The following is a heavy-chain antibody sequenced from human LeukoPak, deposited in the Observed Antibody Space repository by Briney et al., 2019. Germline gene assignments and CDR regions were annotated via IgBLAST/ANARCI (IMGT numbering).Heavy chain of an antibody. CDR1: GGSLRIYY. CDR2: IYYSGSA. D-gene: IGHD6-13*01. V-gene: IGHV4-59*01. J-gene: IGHJ4*02. Sequence: SETLSLTCTVSGGSLRIYYWSCTPDPPGKGLECIGYIYYSGSAKYNPPLKSRVTISVDTSKNQFSLKLSSVTAGDTAVYYCARAPGIAAAGTHFDFWGQGTLVTVSS. CDR3: ARAPGIAAAGTHFDF.